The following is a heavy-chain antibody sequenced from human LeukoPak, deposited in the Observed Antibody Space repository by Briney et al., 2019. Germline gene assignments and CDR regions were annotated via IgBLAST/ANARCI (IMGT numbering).Heavy chain of an antibody. J-gene: IGHJ3*02. CDR1: GFTVSSNY. CDR2: IYSGGST. V-gene: IGHV3-53*04. CDR3: AREVLVGATTYAFDI. D-gene: IGHD1-26*01. Sequence: GGSLRLSCAASGFTVSSNYMSWVRQVPGKGLEWVSVIYSGGSTYYADSVMGRFTISRHNSKNTLYLQMNSLRAEDTAVYYCAREVLVGATTYAFDIWGQGTMVTVSS.